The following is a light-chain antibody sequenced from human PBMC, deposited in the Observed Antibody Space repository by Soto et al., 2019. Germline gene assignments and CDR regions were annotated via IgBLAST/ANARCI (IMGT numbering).Light chain of an antibody. CDR1: SSDVGGYNY. V-gene: IGLV2-14*03. CDR2: DVS. Sequence: QSALTQPASVSGSPGQSITISCTGTSSDVGGYNYVSWYQHHPGKAPKLMIYDVSNRPSGVSNRFSGSKSGNTASLTISGLQPEDVFFSYCCSYTTYHTRHIVFVTGSNVPVL. CDR3: CSYTTYHTRHIV. J-gene: IGLJ1*01.